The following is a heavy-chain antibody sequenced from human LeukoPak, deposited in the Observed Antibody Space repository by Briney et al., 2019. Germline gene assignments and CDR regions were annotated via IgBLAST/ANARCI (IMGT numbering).Heavy chain of an antibody. Sequence: GGSLRLSCAVSGFTLSNSWMHWVRQAPGKGLEWVANIKQDGSAKYYVDSVKGRFTISRDNAKNSLYLQMNSLRAEDTAVYYCARRYFDSWGQGTLVTVSS. CDR3: ARRYFDS. J-gene: IGHJ4*02. CDR1: GFTLSNSW. CDR2: IKQDGSAK. V-gene: IGHV3-7*03.